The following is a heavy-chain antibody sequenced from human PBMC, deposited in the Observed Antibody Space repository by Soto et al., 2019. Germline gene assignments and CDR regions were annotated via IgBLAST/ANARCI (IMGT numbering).Heavy chain of an antibody. CDR3: ATYGSGTYKPTTFDY. V-gene: IGHV4-31*03. J-gene: IGHJ4*02. CDR2: IYYSGSA. D-gene: IGHD3-10*01. Sequence: QVQLQESGPGLLKPSQTLSPTCTVSGGSISSGGYYWRWIRQHPGKGVEWTGYIYYSGSAYYNPSLKSRVTISVDTSKNQFSLKLSSVTAADTAVYYCATYGSGTYKPTTFDYWGQGTLVTVSS. CDR1: GGSISSGGYY.